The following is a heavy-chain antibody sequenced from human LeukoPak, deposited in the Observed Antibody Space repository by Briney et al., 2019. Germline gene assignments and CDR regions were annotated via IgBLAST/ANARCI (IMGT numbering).Heavy chain of an antibody. J-gene: IGHJ4*02. Sequence: SETLSLTCTVSGGSISSYYWSWIRKPAGKGLEWIGRIYTSGSTNYNPSLKSRVTMSVDTSKNQFSLKLSSGTAADTAVYYCARGEYSGSYYGYWGQGTLVTVSS. V-gene: IGHV4-4*07. CDR3: ARGEYSGSYYGY. D-gene: IGHD1-26*01. CDR2: IYTSGST. CDR1: GGSISSYY.